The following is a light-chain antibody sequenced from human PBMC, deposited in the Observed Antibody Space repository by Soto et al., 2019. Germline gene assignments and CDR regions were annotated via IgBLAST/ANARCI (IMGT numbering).Light chain of an antibody. CDR2: GNN. V-gene: IGLV1-40*01. CDR3: QSSDSSLSGPV. Sequence: QLVLTQPPSVSGAPGQRVTIPCTGGSSNIGAGYDVHWYQQIPGTAPRLLVYGNNNRPSGVPDRFSGSQSGTSASLAIAGLQAEDEADYYCQSSDSSLSGPVFGGGTKVTVL. J-gene: IGLJ2*01. CDR1: SSNIGAGYD.